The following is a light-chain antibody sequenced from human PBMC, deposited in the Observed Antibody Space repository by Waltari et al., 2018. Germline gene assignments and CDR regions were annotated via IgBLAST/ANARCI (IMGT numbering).Light chain of an antibody. CDR2: DND. J-gene: IGLJ2*01. CDR3: GTWDSSLSAVV. Sequence: QSVLTQPPSVSAAPGQKVTISCSGSGSNIGLHYVSRYQQLPGTAPKLLIYDNDKRPSGIPDRFSGSKSGTSATLGITGLQTGDEADYYCGTWDSSLSAVVFGGGTKLTVL. V-gene: IGLV1-51*01. CDR1: GSNIGLHY.